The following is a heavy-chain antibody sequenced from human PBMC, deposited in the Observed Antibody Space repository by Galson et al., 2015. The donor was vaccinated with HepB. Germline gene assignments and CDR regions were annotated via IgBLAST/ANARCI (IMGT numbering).Heavy chain of an antibody. CDR2: INAGNGNT. D-gene: IGHD6-13*01. CDR3: ARRGMLVPGMDV. CDR1: GYTFTSYA. Sequence: SVKVSCKASGYTFTSYAMHWVRQAPGQRLEWMGWINAGNGNTKYSQKFQGRVTITRDTSASTAYMELSSLRSEDTAVYYCARRGMLVPGMDVWGQGTTVTVSS. J-gene: IGHJ6*02. V-gene: IGHV1-3*01.